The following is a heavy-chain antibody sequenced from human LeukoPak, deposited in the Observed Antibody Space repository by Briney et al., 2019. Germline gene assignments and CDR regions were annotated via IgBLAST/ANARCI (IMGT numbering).Heavy chain of an antibody. CDR2: MNPNSGNT. Sequence: ASVKVSRQASGYTFTSYDINWVRQATGQGLEWMGWMNPNSGNTGYAQKFQGRVTMTRNNSISTAYMELSSLRSEDTAVYYCARHHESRYCSSTSCPTGWFDPWGQGTLVTVSS. V-gene: IGHV1-8*01. D-gene: IGHD2-2*01. CDR1: GYTFTSYD. J-gene: IGHJ5*01. CDR3: ARHHESRYCSSTSCPTGWFDP.